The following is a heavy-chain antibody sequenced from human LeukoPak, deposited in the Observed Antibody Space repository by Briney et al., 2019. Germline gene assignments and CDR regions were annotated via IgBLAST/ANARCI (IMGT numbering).Heavy chain of an antibody. Sequence: SETLSLTCTVSGGSISSYYWSWIRQPAGKGLEWIGRIYTSGSTNYNPSLKSRVTMSVDTSKNQFSLKLSSVTASDTAVYYCARDLGYSSSWYYFDYWGQGTLVTVSS. J-gene: IGHJ4*02. D-gene: IGHD6-13*01. CDR2: IYTSGST. CDR1: GGSISSYY. CDR3: ARDLGYSSSWYYFDY. V-gene: IGHV4-4*07.